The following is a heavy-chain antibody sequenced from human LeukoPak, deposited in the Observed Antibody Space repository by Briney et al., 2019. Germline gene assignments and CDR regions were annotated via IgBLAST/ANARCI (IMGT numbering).Heavy chain of an antibody. CDR2: ISGSGCST. CDR3: AKPLAAAIGYFDY. Sequence: GGSLRLSCAASGFPFSSYAMRWLRQAPGKGLDGVAAISGSGCSTYYADSVKALFTIARDNSKNTLYLQMHSLRAEDTAVYYCAKPLAAAIGYFDYWGQGTLVTVSS. J-gene: IGHJ4*02. CDR1: GFPFSSYA. V-gene: IGHV3-23*01. D-gene: IGHD6-13*01.